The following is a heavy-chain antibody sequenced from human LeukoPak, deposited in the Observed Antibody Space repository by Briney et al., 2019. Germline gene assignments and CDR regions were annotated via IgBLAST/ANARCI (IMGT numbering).Heavy chain of an antibody. CDR3: ARYRLLWFGDQHGMDV. J-gene: IGHJ6*02. V-gene: IGHV4-59*08. CDR2: IYYSGST. CDR1: GGSISSYY. Sequence: SETLSLTCTVSGGSISSYYWSWIRQPPGKGLEWIGYIYYSGSTNYNPSLKSRVTISVDTSKNQFSLKLSSVTAADTAVYYCARYRLLWFGDQHGMDVWGQGATVTVSS. D-gene: IGHD3-10*01.